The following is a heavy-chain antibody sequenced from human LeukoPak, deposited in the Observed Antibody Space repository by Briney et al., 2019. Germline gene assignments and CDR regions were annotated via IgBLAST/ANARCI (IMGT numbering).Heavy chain of an antibody. CDR3: AKVRTMIAVAFDI. CDR1: GFTLGSYS. V-gene: IGHV3-21*04. CDR2: ISSSSSYI. D-gene: IGHD3-22*01. J-gene: IGHJ3*02. Sequence: GGSLRLSWAASGFTLGSYSMNWVRQAPGKGLEWVSFISSSSSYIYYADSVKGLFTISRDNAKNSLYLQMNSLRAEDTAVYYCAKVRTMIAVAFDIWGQGTMVTVSS.